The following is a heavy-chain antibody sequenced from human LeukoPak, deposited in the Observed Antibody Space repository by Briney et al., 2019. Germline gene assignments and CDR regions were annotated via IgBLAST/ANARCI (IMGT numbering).Heavy chain of an antibody. D-gene: IGHD6-13*01. CDR3: ARTIGIAAADPGYYFDY. CDR2: IYNSGST. J-gene: IGHJ4*02. CDR1: GGSVSSGNYY. Sequence: PSETLSLTCTVSGGSVSSGNYYWSWIRQPPGKGLEWIGYIYNSGSTNYNPSLKSRVTISVDRSKNQFSLKLSSVTAADTAVYYCARTIGIAAADPGYYFDYWGQGTLVTVSS. V-gene: IGHV4-61*01.